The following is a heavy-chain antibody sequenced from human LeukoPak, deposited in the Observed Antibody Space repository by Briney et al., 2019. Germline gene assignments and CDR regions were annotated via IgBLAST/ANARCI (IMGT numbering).Heavy chain of an antibody. J-gene: IGHJ4*02. CDR3: ARGLWAVRFDS. CDR2: INHSGST. CDR1: GESFSGYY. D-gene: IGHD6-6*01. Sequence: PSGTLSLTCAVYGESFSGYYWSWIRQPPGKGLEWIGEINHSGSTNYNPSLKSRVTMSVDTSRNQFSLKVSSVSAADTAVYYYARGLWAVRFDSWGQGTLVTVSS. V-gene: IGHV4-34*01.